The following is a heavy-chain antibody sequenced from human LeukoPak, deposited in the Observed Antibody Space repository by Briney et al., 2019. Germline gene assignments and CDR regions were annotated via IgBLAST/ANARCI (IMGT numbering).Heavy chain of an antibody. J-gene: IGHJ4*02. V-gene: IGHV1-8*01. CDR2: MNPNSGNT. CDR3: ARLGRYGDYEIIDY. D-gene: IGHD4-17*01. Sequence: ASVKVSCKASGYTFTSYDINWVRQATGQGLEWMGWMNPNSGNTGYAQKFQGRVTMTRNTSISTAYMELSSLRSEDTAVYYCARLGRYGDYEIIDYWGQGTLVTVSS. CDR1: GYTFTSYD.